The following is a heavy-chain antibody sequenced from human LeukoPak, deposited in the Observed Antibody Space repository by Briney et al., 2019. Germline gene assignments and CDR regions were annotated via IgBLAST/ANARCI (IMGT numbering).Heavy chain of an antibody. V-gene: IGHV1-18*01. CDR3: ARLPYYDSSGDPSH. J-gene: IGHJ4*02. D-gene: IGHD3-22*01. Sequence: GASVNVSCKASGYTFTSYGISWVRQAPGQGLEWMGWISAYNGNTNYAQKLQGRVTMTTDTSTSTAYMELRSLRSDDTAVYYCARLPYYDSSGDPSHWGQGTLVTVSS. CDR2: ISAYNGNT. CDR1: GYTFTSYG.